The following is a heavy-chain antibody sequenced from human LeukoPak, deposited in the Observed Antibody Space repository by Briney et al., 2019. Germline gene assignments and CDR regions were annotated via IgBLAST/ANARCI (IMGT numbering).Heavy chain of an antibody. V-gene: IGHV3-64*01. CDR1: GFTFSSYA. D-gene: IGHD6-13*01. Sequence: PGGSLRLSCAASGFTFSSYAMHWVRQAPGKGLEYVSAISSNGGSTYYANSVKGRFTISRDNSKNTLYLQMGSLRAEDMAVYYCARDRGSSSLLGGAFDIWGQGTMVTVSS. J-gene: IGHJ3*02. CDR3: ARDRGSSSLLGGAFDI. CDR2: ISSNGGST.